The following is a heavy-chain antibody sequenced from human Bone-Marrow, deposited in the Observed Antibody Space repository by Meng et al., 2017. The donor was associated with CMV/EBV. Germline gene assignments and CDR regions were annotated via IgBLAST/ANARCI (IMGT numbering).Heavy chain of an antibody. CDR3: ARDRVAARPNRFAP. D-gene: IGHD6-6*01. CDR2: ISVYNGNT. J-gene: IGHJ5*02. V-gene: IGHV1-18*01. CDR1: GDTLTTYG. Sequence: SGDTLTTYGITGLRQAPGQGREWMGWISVYNGNTNYAQNLQGRVTRTTDTAKSTAYMELRSLTSDDTAVYFCARDRVAARPNRFAPWGQGTLVTVSS.